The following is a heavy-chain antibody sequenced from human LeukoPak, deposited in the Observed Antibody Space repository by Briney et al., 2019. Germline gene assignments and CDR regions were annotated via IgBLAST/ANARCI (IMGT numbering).Heavy chain of an antibody. D-gene: IGHD5-24*01. V-gene: IGHV3-43D*03. Sequence: GGSLRLSCAASGFTFDDYAMHWVRQAPGKGLEWVSLISWDGGSTNYADSVKGRFTISRDNSKNSLYLQMNSLRAEDTALYYCAKDTGDGYNSASDAFDIWGQGTMVTVSS. CDR3: AKDTGDGYNSASDAFDI. CDR1: GFTFDDYA. J-gene: IGHJ3*02. CDR2: ISWDGGST.